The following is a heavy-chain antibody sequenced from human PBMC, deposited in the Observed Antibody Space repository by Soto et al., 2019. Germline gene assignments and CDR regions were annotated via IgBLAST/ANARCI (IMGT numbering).Heavy chain of an antibody. V-gene: IGHV1-18*01. CDR2: ISAYNDYT. Sequence: QVQLVQSGAEVKKPGSSVKVSCKASGYTFISYGISWVRQAPGQGLEWMGWISAYNDYTNYAQKLQGRGTMTTGTSTGIAYLELRSLRSDDTAVYYCAREGYYSGSGSYSPPRYYGMDVWGQGTTVTVSS. J-gene: IGHJ6*02. CDR1: GYTFISYG. D-gene: IGHD3-10*01. CDR3: AREGYYSGSGSYSPPRYYGMDV.